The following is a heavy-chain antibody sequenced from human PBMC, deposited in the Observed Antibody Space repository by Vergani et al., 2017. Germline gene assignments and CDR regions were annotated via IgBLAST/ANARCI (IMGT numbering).Heavy chain of an antibody. Sequence: QVQLQQWGAGLLKPSETLSLTCAVYGGSFSGYYWSWIRQPPGKGLEWIGEINHSGSTNYNPSLKSRVTISVDTSKNQFSLKLSSVTAADTAVYYCARAANYYDSSGYGRPYHFQHWGQGTLVTVSS. CDR1: GGSFSGYY. CDR2: INHSGST. V-gene: IGHV4-34*01. CDR3: ARAANYYDSSGYGRPYHFQH. D-gene: IGHD3-22*01. J-gene: IGHJ1*01.